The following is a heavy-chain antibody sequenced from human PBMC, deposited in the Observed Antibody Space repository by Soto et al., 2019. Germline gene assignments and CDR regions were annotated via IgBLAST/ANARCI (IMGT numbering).Heavy chain of an antibody. D-gene: IGHD4-17*01. CDR3: ARVFPTTVTTFDY. CDR1: GGSISSGGYY. CDR2: IYHSGST. V-gene: IGHV4-31*03. Sequence: SETLSLTCTVSGGSISSGGYYWSWIRQHPGKGLEWIGYIYHSGSTYYNPSLKSRVTISVDTSKNQFSLKLSSVTAADTAVYYCARVFPTTVTTFDYWGQGTLVTVSS. J-gene: IGHJ4*02.